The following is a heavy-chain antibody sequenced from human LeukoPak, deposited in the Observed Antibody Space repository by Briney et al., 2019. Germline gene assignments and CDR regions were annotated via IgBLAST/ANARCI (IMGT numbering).Heavy chain of an antibody. D-gene: IGHD3-3*01. J-gene: IGHJ5*02. V-gene: IGHV1-2*02. CDR2: INPNSGGT. CDR1: GYTFTSYG. CDR3: ARSAQRITIFGVVFGWFDP. Sequence: ASVKVSCKASGYTFTSYGISWVRQAPGQGLEWMGWINPNSGGTNYAQKFQGRVTMTRDTSISTAYMELSRLRSDDTAVYYCARSAQRITIFGVVFGWFDPWGQGTLVTVSS.